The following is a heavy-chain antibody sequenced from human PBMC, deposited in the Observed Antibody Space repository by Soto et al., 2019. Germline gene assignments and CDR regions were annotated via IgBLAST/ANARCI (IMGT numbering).Heavy chain of an antibody. CDR1: GYTFTAYY. V-gene: IGHV1-2*02. J-gene: IGHJ4*02. CDR3: ERDGQYGDYGYYFDF. CDR2: INPKSGDT. D-gene: IGHD4-17*01. Sequence: GASVKVSCKTSGYTFTAYYLHWVRQAPGQGLKWMGWINPKSGDTEYAQTFQGRVTMTRGTSINTVYMQLSGLRSDDTALYYCERDGQYGDYGYYFDFWGQGALVTVYS.